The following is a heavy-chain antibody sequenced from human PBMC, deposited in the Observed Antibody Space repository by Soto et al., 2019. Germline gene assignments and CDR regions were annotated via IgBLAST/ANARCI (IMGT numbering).Heavy chain of an antibody. V-gene: IGHV1-69*06. D-gene: IGHD3-16*01. J-gene: IGHJ3*01. Sequence: QEKLVQTGAEVKTPGSSVKVACKISGGSFRNNAFSWVRQAPGQGLEWMGQILPVYDTTKYARKFEGRVTITADKSTTTIHMDLETVRSDDTAVYYCARMRGMLLGSFDVWGQGTTVSVSS. CDR2: ILPVYDTT. CDR1: GGSFRNNA. CDR3: ARMRGMLLGSFDV.